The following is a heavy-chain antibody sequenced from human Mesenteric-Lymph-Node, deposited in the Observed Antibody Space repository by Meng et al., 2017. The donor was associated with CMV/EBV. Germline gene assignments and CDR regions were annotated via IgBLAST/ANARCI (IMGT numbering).Heavy chain of an antibody. CDR2: MWSDGSNE. CDR1: GFIFSNYG. Sequence: GESLKISCVVSGFIFSNYGMHWVRQAPGKGLEWVAVMWSDGSNEYSADSVKGRFTISRDNSKNTLYLQMNSLRAEDTAVYYCAKYQLLSAMDVWGQGTTVTVSS. V-gene: IGHV3-33*06. D-gene: IGHD2-2*01. CDR3: AKYQLLSAMDV. J-gene: IGHJ6*02.